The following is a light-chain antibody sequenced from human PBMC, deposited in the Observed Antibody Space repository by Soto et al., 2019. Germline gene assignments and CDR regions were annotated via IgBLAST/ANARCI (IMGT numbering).Light chain of an antibody. V-gene: IGLV6-57*02. CDR1: SGSIASNY. Sequence: NFMLTQPHSVSESPGKTVTISCTGSSGSIASNYVQWYQQRPGSAPTTVIYEDNQRPSGVPDRFSGSIDSSSNSASLTISGLKTEDEDDYYCQSYDSSNQVFGGGTKVTVL. J-gene: IGLJ3*02. CDR3: QSYDSSNQV. CDR2: EDN.